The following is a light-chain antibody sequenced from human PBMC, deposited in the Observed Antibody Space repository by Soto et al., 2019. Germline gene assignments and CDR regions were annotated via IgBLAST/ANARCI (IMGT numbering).Light chain of an antibody. V-gene: IGLV4-69*01. CDR1: SGHSSYA. CDR2: LNSDGSH. Sequence: QSVLTQSPSASASLGASVKLTCTLSSGHSSYAIAWHQQQPEKGHRYLMKLNSDGSHSKGDGIPDRFSGSSSGAERYLTISRLQSEDEADYYCQTWGNVWVFGGGTKLTVL. J-gene: IGLJ3*02. CDR3: QTWGNVWV.